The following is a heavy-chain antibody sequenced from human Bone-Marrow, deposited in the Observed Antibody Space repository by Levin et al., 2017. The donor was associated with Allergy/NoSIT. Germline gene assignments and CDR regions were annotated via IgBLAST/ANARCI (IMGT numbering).Heavy chain of an antibody. J-gene: IGHJ5*02. CDR3: VKDKRSGVVAATSGFDP. D-gene: IGHD2-15*01. CDR2: ISSNGGST. CDR1: GFTFSSYA. Sequence: GASVKVSCSASGFTFSSYAMHWVRQAPGKGLEYVSAISSNGGSTYYADSVKGRFTISRDNSKNTLYLQMSSLRAEDTAVYYCVKDKRSGVVAATSGFDPWGQGTLVTVSS. V-gene: IGHV3-64D*06.